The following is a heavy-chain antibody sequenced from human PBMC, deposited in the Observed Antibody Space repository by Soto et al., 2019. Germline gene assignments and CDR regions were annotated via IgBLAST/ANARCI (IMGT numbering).Heavy chain of an antibody. Sequence: QVQLVQSGAEVKKPGSSVKVSCKASGGTFSSYAISWVRQAPGQGLEWMGGIIPIFGTANYAQKFQGRVTITTDASTSTAYRELSSLRSEDTDVYYCARSPSLWFGGNSVRGRVYYFDYWGQGTLVTVSS. J-gene: IGHJ4*02. CDR2: IIPIFGTA. D-gene: IGHD3-10*01. CDR1: GGTFSSYA. CDR3: ARSPSLWFGGNSVRGRVYYFDY. V-gene: IGHV1-69*01.